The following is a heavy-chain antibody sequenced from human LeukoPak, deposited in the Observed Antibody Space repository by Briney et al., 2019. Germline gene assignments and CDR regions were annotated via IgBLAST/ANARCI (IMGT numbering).Heavy chain of an antibody. Sequence: PGGSLRLSCAASGFTFSSYAMSWVRQAPGKGLEWVSAISGSGGSTYYADSVKGRFTISRDNAKNTLYLQMNSLRAEDTAVYYCATIIVGATDPNFDYWGQGTLVTVSS. V-gene: IGHV3-23*01. D-gene: IGHD1-26*01. CDR1: GFTFSSYA. J-gene: IGHJ4*02. CDR2: ISGSGGST. CDR3: ATIIVGATDPNFDY.